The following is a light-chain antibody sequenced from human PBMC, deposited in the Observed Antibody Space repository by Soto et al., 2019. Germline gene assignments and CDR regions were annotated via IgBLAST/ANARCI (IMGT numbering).Light chain of an antibody. J-gene: IGLJ3*02. CDR3: QTWGTDIRE. V-gene: IGLV4-69*01. Sequence: QPVLTQSPSASASLGASVKLTCTLSSGHSSYAIAWHQQQPEKGPRFLMKLNIDGSHSKGDGIPDRFSGSSSGTERYLTISSLKSEDEADYYCQTWGTDIREFGGGTKITVL. CDR1: SGHSSYA. CDR2: LNIDGSH.